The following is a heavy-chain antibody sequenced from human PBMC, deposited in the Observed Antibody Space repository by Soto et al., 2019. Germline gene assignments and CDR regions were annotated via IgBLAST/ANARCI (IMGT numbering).Heavy chain of an antibody. CDR1: GYTFTSYA. CDR3: ARVRTRSITIFGVVIPSDAFDI. D-gene: IGHD3-3*01. V-gene: IGHV1-3*01. CDR2: INAGNGNT. Sequence: ASVKVSCKASGYTFTSYAMHWVRQAPGQRLEWMGWINAGNGNTKYSQKFQGRVTITRDTSASTAYMELSSLRSEDTAVYYCARVRTRSITIFGVVIPSDAFDIWGQGTMVTVSS. J-gene: IGHJ3*02.